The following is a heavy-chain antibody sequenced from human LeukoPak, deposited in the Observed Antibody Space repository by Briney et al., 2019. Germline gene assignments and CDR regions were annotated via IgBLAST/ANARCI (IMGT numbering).Heavy chain of an antibody. J-gene: IGHJ3*02. CDR2: IIGTSEM. D-gene: IGHD6-13*01. CDR1: GFSFSSYT. V-gene: IGHV3-21*06. CDR3: TRAIIVALGTGPFDI. Sequence: PGGSLRLSXAASGFSFSSYTMNWVRLAPGRGLEWVSSIIGTSEMHYADSVKGRFTVSRDNDKNSLFLQLYSLSVEDTAVYYCTRAIIVALGTGPFDIWGQGTVVTVSS.